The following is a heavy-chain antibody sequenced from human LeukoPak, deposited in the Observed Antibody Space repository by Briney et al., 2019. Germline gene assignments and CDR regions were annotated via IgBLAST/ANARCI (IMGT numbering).Heavy chain of an antibody. CDR2: INPSGGST. CDR1: GYTFTSYY. D-gene: IGHD3-3*01. J-gene: IGHJ6*02. V-gene: IGHV1-46*01. Sequence: ASVKVSCKASGYTFTSYYMHWVRQAPGQGLEWMGIINPSGGSTSYAQKFQGRVTMTRDTSTSTVYMELSSLRSEDTAVHYCARDLNSGDFWSGYYSHGMDVWGQGTTVTVSS. CDR3: ARDLNSGDFWSGYYSHGMDV.